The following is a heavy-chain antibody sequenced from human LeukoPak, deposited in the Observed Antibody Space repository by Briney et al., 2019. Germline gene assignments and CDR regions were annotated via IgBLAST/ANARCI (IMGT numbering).Heavy chain of an antibody. Sequence: PSETLSLTCTVSGGSISSYYWSWIRQPAGKGLEWIGRIYTSGSTNYNPSLKSRVTISVDKSKNQLSLKLSSVTAADTAVYYCARGSSGYYYDPYYFDYWGQGTLVTVSS. CDR1: GGSISSYY. D-gene: IGHD3-22*01. CDR3: ARGSSGYYYDPYYFDY. CDR2: IYTSGST. V-gene: IGHV4-4*07. J-gene: IGHJ4*02.